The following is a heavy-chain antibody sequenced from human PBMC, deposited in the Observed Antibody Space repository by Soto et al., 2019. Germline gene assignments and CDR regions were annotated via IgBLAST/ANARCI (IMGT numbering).Heavy chain of an antibody. D-gene: IGHD6-13*01. V-gene: IGHV3-48*01. CDR1: GFTFSTYG. Sequence: EVRLVESGGTLLQPGGSLRLSCAASGFTFSTYGMNWVRQAPEKGLEWVSYISSTGSLTQYEDSVNGRFTISRDNGKNSMYLQMSSLRVEDTAVYYCARGGAARPDYWGQGTLVTVSS. CDR3: ARGGAARPDY. J-gene: IGHJ4*02. CDR2: ISSTGSLT.